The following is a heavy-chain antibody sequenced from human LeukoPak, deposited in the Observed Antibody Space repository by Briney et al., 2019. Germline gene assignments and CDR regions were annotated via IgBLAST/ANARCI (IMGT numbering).Heavy chain of an antibody. D-gene: IGHD2-21*02. J-gene: IGHJ3*02. CDR3: ARQGRIVVVTTTHDAFDI. CDR2: IYPGDSDA. CDR1: GYSFTTYW. V-gene: IGHV5-51*01. Sequence: GESLKISCTGFGYSFTTYWIGWVRQMPGKGLEWMGIIYPGDSDARYSPSLQGQVTISVDKSISTAYLQWSSLKASDTAMYYCARQGRIVVVTTTHDAFDIWGQGAMVTVSS.